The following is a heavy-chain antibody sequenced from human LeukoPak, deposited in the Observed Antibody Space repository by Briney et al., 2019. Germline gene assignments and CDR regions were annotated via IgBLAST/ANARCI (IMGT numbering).Heavy chain of an antibody. D-gene: IGHD3-3*01. J-gene: IGHJ3*02. Sequence: ASVKVSCKASGYTFTNYDINWVRQAPGQGLEWMGWINPNSGGTNYAQKFQGRVTMTRDTSISTAYMELSRLRSDDTAVYYCARTLAYDFWSGYSDAFDIWGQGTMVTVSS. CDR3: ARTLAYDFWSGYSDAFDI. CDR2: INPNSGGT. V-gene: IGHV1-2*02. CDR1: GYTFTNYD.